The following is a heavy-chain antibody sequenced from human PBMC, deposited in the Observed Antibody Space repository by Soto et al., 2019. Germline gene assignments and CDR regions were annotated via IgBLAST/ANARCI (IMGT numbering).Heavy chain of an antibody. D-gene: IGHD6-13*01. V-gene: IGHV3-13*01. CDR3: AKSQEIGTHFFDS. CDR2: IGTAGDT. CDR1: GFTFSGFD. J-gene: IGHJ4*02. Sequence: AGGSLRLSCEASGFTFSGFDMHWVRQPTGKGLEWVSSIGTAGDTYYAVSVKGRFTISRDNAKNSLSLQMNNLRAGDMAVYFCAKSQEIGTHFFDSWGQGTQVTVSS.